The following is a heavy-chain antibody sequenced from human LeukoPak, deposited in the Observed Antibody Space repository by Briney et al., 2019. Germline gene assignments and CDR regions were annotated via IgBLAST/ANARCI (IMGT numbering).Heavy chain of an antibody. J-gene: IGHJ6*03. CDR2: INPSGGST. Sequence: ASVKVSCKASGYTFTSYYMHWVRQAPGQGLEWMGIINPSGGSTSYAQRFQGRVTITRNTSISTAYMELSSLRSEDTAVYYCARGRYSNYYYYYYMDVWGKGTTVTVSS. D-gene: IGHD6-13*01. CDR1: GYTFTSYY. V-gene: IGHV1-46*01. CDR3: ARGRYSNYYYYYYMDV.